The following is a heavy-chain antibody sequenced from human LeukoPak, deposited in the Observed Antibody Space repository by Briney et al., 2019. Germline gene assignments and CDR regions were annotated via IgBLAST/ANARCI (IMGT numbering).Heavy chain of an antibody. CDR1: GYTFTGYY. J-gene: IGHJ5*02. Sequence: GASVKVSCKASGYTFTGYYMHWVRQAPGQGLEWMGRINPNSGGTNYAQKFQGRVTMTRDTSISTAYMELSRLRSDDTAVYYCARGGSGSYYRSRFDPWGQGTLVTVSS. CDR2: INPNSGGT. V-gene: IGHV1-2*06. D-gene: IGHD3-10*01. CDR3: ARGGSGSYYRSRFDP.